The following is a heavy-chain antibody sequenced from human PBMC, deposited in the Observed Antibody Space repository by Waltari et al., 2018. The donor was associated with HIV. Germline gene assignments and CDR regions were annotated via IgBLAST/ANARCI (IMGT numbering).Heavy chain of an antibody. CDR1: GFTFSSYA. J-gene: IGHJ4*02. V-gene: IGHV3-23*04. CDR3: AKEVFRDGHNQQPDFVDY. CDR2: ISGSGGST. D-gene: IGHD1-1*01. Sequence: EVQLVESGGGLVQPGGSLRLSCAASGFTFSSYAMSWFRQAPGKGLQWVSAISGSGGSTYYADSVKGRFTISRDNSKNTLYLQMNSLRAEDTAVYYCAKEVFRDGHNQQPDFVDYWGQGTLVTVSS.